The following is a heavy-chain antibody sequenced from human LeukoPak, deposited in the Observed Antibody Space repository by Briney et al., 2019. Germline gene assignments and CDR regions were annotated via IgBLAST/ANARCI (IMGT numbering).Heavy chain of an antibody. Sequence: VASVKVSCKASGYTFTSYGISWVRQAPGQGLEWMGWISAYNGNTNYAQKLQGRVTMTTDTSTSTAYMELRSLRSDDTAVYYCAREYYDSFGVPYRIDPWGQGTLVTVSS. J-gene: IGHJ5*02. CDR3: AREYYDSFGVPYRIDP. CDR1: GYTFTSYG. V-gene: IGHV1-18*01. D-gene: IGHD3-3*01. CDR2: ISAYNGNT.